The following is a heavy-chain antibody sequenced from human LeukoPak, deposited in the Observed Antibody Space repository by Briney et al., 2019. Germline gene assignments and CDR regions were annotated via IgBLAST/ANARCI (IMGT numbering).Heavy chain of an antibody. J-gene: IGHJ4*02. D-gene: IGHD3-10*01. CDR1: GYTFTSYG. CDR2: ISTYYGNT. Sequence: APVKVSCKASGYTFTSYGFSWVRRAPGQGLEWMGWISTYYGNTNYAQKLQDRVTMTTDTSTSTAYMELTSLRSDDTAVYYCARVYSTNYYGSGDRPFLFDYWGQGTVVTVSS. V-gene: IGHV1-18*01. CDR3: ARVYSTNYYGSGDRPFLFDY.